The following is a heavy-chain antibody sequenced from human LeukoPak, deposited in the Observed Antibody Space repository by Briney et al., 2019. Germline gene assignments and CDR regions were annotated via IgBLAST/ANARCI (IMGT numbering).Heavy chain of an antibody. D-gene: IGHD6-13*01. CDR3: ARDPQLVGGYFDY. CDR2: IYTSGST. Sequence: SETLSLTCTVSGGSISSYYWSWIRQPAGKGLEWIGRIYTSGSTNYNPSLESRVTISVDTSKNQFSLKLSSVTAADTAVYYCARDPQLVGGYFDYWGQGTLVTVSS. J-gene: IGHJ4*02. CDR1: GGSISSYY. V-gene: IGHV4-4*07.